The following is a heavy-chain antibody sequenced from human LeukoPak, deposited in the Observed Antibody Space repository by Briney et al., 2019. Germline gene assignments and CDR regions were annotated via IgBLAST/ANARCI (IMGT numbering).Heavy chain of an antibody. J-gene: IGHJ4*02. CDR1: GYTFTSYD. CDR3: ARDDYSSYYYDSSGYSDY. D-gene: IGHD3-22*01. CDR2: MNPNSGNT. V-gene: IGHV1-8*03. Sequence: ASVKVSCKASGYTFTSYDINWVRQATGHGLEWMGWMNPNSGNTGYAQKFQGRVTITRKTSISTAYMELSSLRSEDTAVYYCARDDYSSYYYDSSGYSDYWGQGTLVTVPS.